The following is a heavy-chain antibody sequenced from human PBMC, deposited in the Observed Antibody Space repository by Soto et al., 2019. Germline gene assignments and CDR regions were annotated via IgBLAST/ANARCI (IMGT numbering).Heavy chain of an antibody. D-gene: IGHD3-22*01. J-gene: IGHJ3*02. CDR2: IYYSGST. CDR3: ARRGTNYYDSSGYGYAFDI. V-gene: IGHV4-59*01. Sequence: KSSETLSLTCTVSGGSISSYYWSWIRQPPGKGLEWIGYIYYSGSTNYNPSLKSRVTISVDTSKNQFSLKLSAWTAAAPAVYYCARRGTNYYDSSGYGYAFDIWGQGTMVTVSS. CDR1: GGSISSYY.